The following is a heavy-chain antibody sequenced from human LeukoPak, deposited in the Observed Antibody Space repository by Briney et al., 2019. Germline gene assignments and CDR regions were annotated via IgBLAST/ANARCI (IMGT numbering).Heavy chain of an antibody. CDR2: INPNSGGT. CDR3: ARRLLWCGELPEY. D-gene: IGHD3-10*01. Sequence: GASVKVSCKASGYTFTGYYMHWVRQAPGQGLEWMGWINPNSGGTNYAQKFQGRVTMTRDTSISTAYMELSRLRSDDTGVYFCARRLLWCGELPEYWGQGTLVTVSS. V-gene: IGHV1-2*02. J-gene: IGHJ4*02. CDR1: GYTFTGYY.